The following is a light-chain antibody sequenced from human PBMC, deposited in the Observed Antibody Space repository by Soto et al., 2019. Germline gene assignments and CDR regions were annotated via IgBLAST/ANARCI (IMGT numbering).Light chain of an antibody. Sequence: DIHMTQSPSSLSASVGDRVTITCRASQGISNYLAWYQQKPGKVPKLLIYAASTLQSGVPSRFSGSGSGTDFTLTISSLQPEDVATYYCQKYNSAPLKTFGQGTKVDIK. CDR1: QGISNY. J-gene: IGKJ1*01. CDR2: AAS. V-gene: IGKV1-27*01. CDR3: QKYNSAPLKT.